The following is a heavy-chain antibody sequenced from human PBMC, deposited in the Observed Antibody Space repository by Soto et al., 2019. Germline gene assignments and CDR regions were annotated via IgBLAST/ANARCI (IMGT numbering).Heavy chain of an antibody. CDR3: ASWGYCCRWPHVYMYF. CDR1: GFTFSKYE. D-gene: IGHD2-15*01. V-gene: IGHV3-64*01. CDR2: SSNNGAHT. Sequence: GGTPRLSCAASGFTFSKYEMHWVRQAPGKELEDDAGSSNNGAHTGYAKSVKGRGTISRDNSENTLYLQMGSLRAEDMALYYCASWGYCCRWPHVYMYFWSRRSTVTASS. J-gene: IGHJ6*03.